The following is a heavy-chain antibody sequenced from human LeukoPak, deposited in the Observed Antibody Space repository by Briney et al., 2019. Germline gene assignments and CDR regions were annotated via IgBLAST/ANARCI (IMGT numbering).Heavy chain of an antibody. V-gene: IGHV1-8*01. CDR1: GYTFTSYD. J-gene: IGHJ6*02. CDR2: MNPNSGNT. D-gene: IGHD3-3*01. Sequence: ASVKVSCKASGYTFTSYDINWVRQATGQGLEWMGWMNPNSGNTGYAQKFQGRVTMTRNTSISPAYMKLSSLRSEDTAVYYCARVLKVRRFLEWPPRGSYYYGMDVWGQGTTVTVSS. CDR3: ARVLKVRRFLEWPPRGSYYYGMDV.